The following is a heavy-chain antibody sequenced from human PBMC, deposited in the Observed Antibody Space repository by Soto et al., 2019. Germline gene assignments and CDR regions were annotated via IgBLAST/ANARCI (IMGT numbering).Heavy chain of an antibody. J-gene: IGHJ5*02. V-gene: IGHV1-18*01. CDR1: GYTFTSYG. CDR3: ARDYRPDYGDYAGFDP. Sequence: ASVKVSCKASGYTFTSYGISWVRQAPGQGLEWMGWISAYNGNTNYAQKLQGRVTMTTDTSTSTAYMELRSLRSDDTAVYYCARDYRPDYGDYAGFDPWGQGTLVTVSS. D-gene: IGHD4-17*01. CDR2: ISAYNGNT.